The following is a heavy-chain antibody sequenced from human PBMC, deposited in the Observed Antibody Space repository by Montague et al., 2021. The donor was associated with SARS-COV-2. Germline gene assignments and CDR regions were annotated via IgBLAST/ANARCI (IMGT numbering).Heavy chain of an antibody. J-gene: IGHJ4*02. CDR3: AGGDVETATIKSGGPFYHFDY. CDR2: IYYSGST. Sequence: SETLSLTCTVSGGSISSYYWSWIRQPPGKGLEWIGYIYYSGSTNYNPSLKSPVTISVDTSKNQFSLKLSSVTAADTAVYYCAGGDVETATIKSGGPFYHFDYWGQGTLVTVSS. CDR1: GGSISSYY. D-gene: IGHD5-24*01. V-gene: IGHV4-59*13.